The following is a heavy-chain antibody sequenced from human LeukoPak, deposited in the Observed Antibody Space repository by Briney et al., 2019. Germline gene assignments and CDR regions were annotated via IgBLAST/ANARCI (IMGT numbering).Heavy chain of an antibody. Sequence: GSSVKVSCKASGGTFSSYAISWVRQAPGQGPEWMGGIIPIFGTANYAQKFQGRVTITTDESTSTAYMELSSLRSEDTAVYYCACSGSYSRQHYFDYWGQGALVTVSS. CDR2: IIPIFGTA. CDR1: GGTFSSYA. J-gene: IGHJ4*02. CDR3: ACSGSYSRQHYFDY. V-gene: IGHV1-69*05. D-gene: IGHD1-26*01.